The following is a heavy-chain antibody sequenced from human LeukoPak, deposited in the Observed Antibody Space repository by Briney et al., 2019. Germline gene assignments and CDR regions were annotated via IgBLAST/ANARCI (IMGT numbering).Heavy chain of an antibody. V-gene: IGHV3-23*01. CDR1: GFTFSSYP. CDR2: IFQGGGEI. CDR3: ATYRQVLLPFEA. J-gene: IGHJ5*02. Sequence: PGGTLRLSCAASGFTFSSYPMSWVRQPPGKGLEWVSSIFQGGGEIHYADSVRGRFTISRDNSKSTLFLQMNSLRAEDTAIYYCATYRQVLLPFEAWGQGTLVTVSS. D-gene: IGHD5-18*01.